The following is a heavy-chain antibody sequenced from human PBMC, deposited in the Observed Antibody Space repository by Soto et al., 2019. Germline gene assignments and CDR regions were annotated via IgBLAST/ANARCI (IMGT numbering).Heavy chain of an antibody. Sequence: GGSLRLSCAASGSAFSSHPMSWVRQAPERGLEWVSGISDGGDLTYNADSVKGQFTISRDNSKNILFLQMNSLRAEDTALYYCARRAFGSMRRFVQWGQGTMVTVSS. D-gene: IGHD6-13*01. CDR3: ARRAFGSMRRFVQ. V-gene: IGHV3-23*01. CDR2: ISDGGDLT. J-gene: IGHJ3*01. CDR1: GSAFSSHP.